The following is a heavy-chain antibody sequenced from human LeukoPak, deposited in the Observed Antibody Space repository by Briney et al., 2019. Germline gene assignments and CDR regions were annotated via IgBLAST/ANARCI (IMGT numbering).Heavy chain of an antibody. CDR1: GYTFTGYF. J-gene: IGHJ4*02. CDR3: ARADSSASSPFDY. Sequence: ASVKVSCKTSGYTFTGYFIHWVRQAPGQGLEWMGWINPNTGGTSYSQEFQGRVTVTRDTSISTAYLDLSRLTSDDTAVYYCARADSSASSPFDYWGQGTLVTVSS. D-gene: IGHD6-6*01. V-gene: IGHV1-2*02. CDR2: INPNTGGT.